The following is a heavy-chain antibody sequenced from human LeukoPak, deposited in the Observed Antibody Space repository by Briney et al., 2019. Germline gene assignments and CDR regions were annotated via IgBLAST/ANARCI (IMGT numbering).Heavy chain of an antibody. CDR1: GGSISSYY. CDR2: IYYSGST. D-gene: IGHD2-8*01. CDR3: ARQKRYCTNGVCYTSKGFDI. J-gene: IGHJ3*02. V-gene: IGHV4-59*08. Sequence: SETLSLTCTVSGGSISSYYWSWIRQPPGKGLEWIGYIYYSGSTNYNPSLKSRVTISVDTSKNQFSLKLSSVTAADTAVYYCARQKRYCTNGVCYTSKGFDIWGQGTMVTVSS.